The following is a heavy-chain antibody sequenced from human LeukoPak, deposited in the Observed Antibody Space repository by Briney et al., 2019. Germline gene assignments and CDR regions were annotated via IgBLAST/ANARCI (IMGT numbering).Heavy chain of an antibody. D-gene: IGHD1-1*01. Sequence: SETLSLTCTVSGGSLTDGDYYWGWVRQPPGTGLQWIATTYEGASHKSRVTISLDTSKNQFFLRLTSVTAADTAVYYCARVRTDYYYGMDVWGQGTTVTVSS. CDR1: GGSLTDGDYY. CDR3: ARVRTDYYYGMDV. J-gene: IGHJ6*02. CDR2: T. V-gene: IGHV4-61*08.